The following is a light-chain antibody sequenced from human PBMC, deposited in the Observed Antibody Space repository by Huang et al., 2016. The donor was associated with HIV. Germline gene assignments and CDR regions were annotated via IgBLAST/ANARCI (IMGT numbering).Light chain of an antibody. J-gene: IGKJ1*01. V-gene: IGKV1-6*01. CDR3: LQDYDYPWT. Sequence: AIQVTQSPSSLSASLGDRVTITCRTSQGVSTDLGWYRQKPGKAPDLLIYAASSLHSGVPSRFSGSGSGTEFTLTISSLQSEDFATYYCLQDYDYPWTFGQGTKVEMK. CDR1: QGVSTD. CDR2: AAS.